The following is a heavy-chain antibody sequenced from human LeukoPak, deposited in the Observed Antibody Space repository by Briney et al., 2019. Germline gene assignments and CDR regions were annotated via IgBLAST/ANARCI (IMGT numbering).Heavy chain of an antibody. D-gene: IGHD3-22*01. J-gene: IGHJ3*02. V-gene: IGHV4-39*07. CDR3: ARPLTYYYDSSGYGNAFDI. CDR1: GGSVSNYY. CDR2: IYYSGST. Sequence: SETLSLTCSVSGGSVSNYYWGWIRRPPGKGLEWIGSIYYSGSTYYNPSLKSRVTISVDTSKNQFSLKLSSVTAADTAVYYCARPLTYYYDSSGYGNAFDIWGQGTMVTVSS.